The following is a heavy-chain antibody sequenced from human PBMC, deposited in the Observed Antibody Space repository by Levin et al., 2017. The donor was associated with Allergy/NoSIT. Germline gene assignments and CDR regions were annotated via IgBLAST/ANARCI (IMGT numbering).Heavy chain of an antibody. CDR2: ISDSGST. CDR3: ARVQFGELFSYYLDY. D-gene: IGHD3-10*01. J-gene: IGHJ4*02. Sequence: TASETLSLTCTVSGGSISGNYWSWIRQPPGKGLDWIGYISDSGSTNYNPSLKSRVTISVDPSKNQFSLKLTSVTAADTAVYYCARVQFGELFSYYLDYWGQGTLVTVSS. CDR1: GGSISGNY. V-gene: IGHV4-59*01.